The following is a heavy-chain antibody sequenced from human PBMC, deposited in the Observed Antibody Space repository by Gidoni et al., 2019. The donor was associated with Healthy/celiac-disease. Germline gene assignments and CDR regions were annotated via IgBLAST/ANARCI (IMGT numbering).Heavy chain of an antibody. D-gene: IGHD4-17*01. CDR1: GFTFSSYS. V-gene: IGHV3-21*01. CDR3: ARPEVTTAYFDY. CDR2: ISSSSSYI. Sequence: EVQLVESGGGLVKPGGSLRLSCAASGFTFSSYSMNWVRQAPGKGLEWVSSISSSSSYIYYADSVKSRFTISRDNAKNSLYLQMNSLRAEDTAVYYCARPEVTTAYFDYWGQGTLVTVSS. J-gene: IGHJ4*02.